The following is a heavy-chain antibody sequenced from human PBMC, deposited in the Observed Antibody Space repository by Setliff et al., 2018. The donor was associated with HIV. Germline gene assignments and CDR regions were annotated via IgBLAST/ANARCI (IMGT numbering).Heavy chain of an antibody. CDR1: GGSFSSYY. D-gene: IGHD3-10*01. CDR2: IYNSGHT. Sequence: PSETLSLTCAVYGGSFSSYYWSWIRQPPGQGLEWIGHIYNSGHTSYNPSLQSRVTISVDRSQNQFSLRLRSVTATDTAVYYCARHLWFYYVAESYGYFDYWGQGSLVTVSS. J-gene: IGHJ4*02. V-gene: IGHV4-59*08. CDR3: ARHLWFYYVAESYGYFDY.